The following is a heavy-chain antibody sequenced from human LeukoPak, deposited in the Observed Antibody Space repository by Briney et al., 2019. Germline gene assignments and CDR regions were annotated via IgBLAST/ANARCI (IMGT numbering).Heavy chain of an antibody. Sequence: SETLSLTCTASGGSISSYYWSWIRQPPGKGLEWIGYIYYSGSTNYNPSLKSRVTISVDTSKNQFSLKLSSVTAADTAVYYCARQPYGIYYFDYWGQGTLVTVSS. CDR1: GGSISSYY. CDR2: IYYSGST. V-gene: IGHV4-59*08. J-gene: IGHJ4*02. CDR3: ARQPYGIYYFDY. D-gene: IGHD4-17*01.